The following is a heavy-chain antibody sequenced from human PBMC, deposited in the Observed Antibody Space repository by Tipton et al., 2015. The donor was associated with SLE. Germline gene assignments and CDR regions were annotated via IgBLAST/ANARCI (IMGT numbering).Heavy chain of an antibody. Sequence: TLSLTCTVSGGSISSSSYYWGWIRQPPGKGLEWIGRIYYSGSSYYNPSLKSRVTISVDTSQTQFSLKLTSVTAADTAVYYCARRDNFWGSYRRAHPYFDLWGQGALVTVSS. J-gene: IGHJ4*02. V-gene: IGHV4-39*07. CDR1: GGSISSSSYY. D-gene: IGHD3-16*02. CDR2: IYYSGSS. CDR3: ARRDNFWGSYRRAHPYFDL.